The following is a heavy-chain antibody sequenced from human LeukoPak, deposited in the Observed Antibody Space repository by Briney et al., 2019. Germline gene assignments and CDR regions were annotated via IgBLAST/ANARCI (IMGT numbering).Heavy chain of an antibody. D-gene: IGHD3-9*01. CDR3: ADDIRYAFDY. CDR1: GFTFTAYP. V-gene: IGHV3-48*02. CDR2: IRTTAEGANFA. Sequence: GGSLRLSCATSGFTFTAYPMNWVRQAPGKGLAWVSNIRTTAEGANFAYYADSVKGRVTISRDDAKNTLYLHMNSLRDDDTVVYYSADDIRYAFDYWGQGILVTVSS. J-gene: IGHJ4*02.